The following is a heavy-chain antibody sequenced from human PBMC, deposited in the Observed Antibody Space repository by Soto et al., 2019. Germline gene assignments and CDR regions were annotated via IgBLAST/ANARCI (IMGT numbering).Heavy chain of an antibody. CDR2: IWYDGSKK. J-gene: IGHJ4*02. V-gene: IGHV3-33*01. CDR3: ARDVVGVEMAIG. Sequence: GGSLRLSCAASGFTFSSHGMHWVRQAPGKGLEWVAVIWYDGSKKDYADSVKGRFTISRDNSKKTLYLQMDSLRAEDTAVYYCARDVVGVEMAIGWGRGTLVTVSS. D-gene: IGHD2-21*01. CDR1: GFTFSSHG.